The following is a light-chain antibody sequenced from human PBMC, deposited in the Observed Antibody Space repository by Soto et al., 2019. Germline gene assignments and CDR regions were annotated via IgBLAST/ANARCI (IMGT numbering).Light chain of an antibody. CDR1: QSVSRY. V-gene: IGKV3-11*01. CDR2: DAS. CDR3: QQRSNWSVT. J-gene: IGKJ1*01. Sequence: EIVLTQSPGTLSLSPGERATLSCRASQSVSRYLAWYQQKPGQAPRLLIYDASTRATGISARFSGSGSGTDFTLTISSLEPEDFAMYYCQQRSNWSVTFGQGTKVEVK.